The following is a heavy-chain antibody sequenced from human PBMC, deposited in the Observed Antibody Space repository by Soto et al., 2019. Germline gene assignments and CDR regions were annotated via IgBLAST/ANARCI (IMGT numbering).Heavy chain of an antibody. CDR2: IRNIGQSHIA. D-gene: IGHD2-15*01. V-gene: IGHV3-72*01. CDR3: ARYSRTALDL. Sequence: GGSLRLSCAASGFTFSDHYMDWVREAPGKGVEWGGRIRNIGQSHIADYAASVKGRFTMSRGDSDNSLHLQMNSVKTEDTAVYYCARYSRTALDLWGQGTLVTVSS. J-gene: IGHJ4*02. CDR1: GFTFSDHY.